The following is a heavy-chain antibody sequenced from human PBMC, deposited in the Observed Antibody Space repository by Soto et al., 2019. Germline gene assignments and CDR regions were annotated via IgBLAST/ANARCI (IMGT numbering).Heavy chain of an antibody. D-gene: IGHD2-15*01. V-gene: IGHV3-66*01. CDR2: IYSGGST. Sequence: EVQLVESGGGLVQPGGSLRLSCAASGFTVSSNSMSWVRQAPGKGLEWVSVIYSGGSTNYADSAKGSFTVSRDSSRNTLYLQMNRLRADDTAVDYGARDRGQCSGGSCRDAFDFWGQGTMVIVSS. CDR3: ARDRGQCSGGSCRDAFDF. CDR1: GFTVSSNS. J-gene: IGHJ3*01.